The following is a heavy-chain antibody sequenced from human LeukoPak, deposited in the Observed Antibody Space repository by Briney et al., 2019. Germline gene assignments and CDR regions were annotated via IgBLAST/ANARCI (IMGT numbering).Heavy chain of an antibody. CDR1: GGSVSSYY. Sequence: SETLSLTCTVSGGSVSSYYWSWIRQPPGKGLEWIGYIYNSESTKYNSSLESRVTLSVDTSKNQLFLKLTSVTAEDTAVYYCARFHSGPGGWYVIWYFDLWGRGTLVTVSS. V-gene: IGHV4-4*09. CDR2: IYNSEST. CDR3: ARFHSGPGGWYVIWYFDL. J-gene: IGHJ2*01. D-gene: IGHD6-19*01.